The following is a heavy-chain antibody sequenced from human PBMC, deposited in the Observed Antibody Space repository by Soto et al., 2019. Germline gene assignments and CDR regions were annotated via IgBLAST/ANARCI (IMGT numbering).Heavy chain of an antibody. CDR2: IHAGNGNT. CDR1: GYTFSSYA. CDR3: ARGVAFLDY. J-gene: IGHJ4*02. V-gene: IGHV1-3*01. Sequence: ASVKVSCKASGYTFSSYAIHWVRQAPGQGLEWMGWIHAGNGNTKYSQSFQGRVTISRDASATTAYMELNSLRSEDTAVYYCARGVAFLDYWGQGTLVTVSS. D-gene: IGHD2-15*01.